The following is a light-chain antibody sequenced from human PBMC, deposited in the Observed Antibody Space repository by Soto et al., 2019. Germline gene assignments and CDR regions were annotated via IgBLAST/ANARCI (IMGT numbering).Light chain of an antibody. CDR1: QSVSSY. CDR2: DAS. J-gene: IGKJ1*01. CDR3: QQRSNWPPWT. Sequence: EIVLTQSPATLSLSPGERATLSCRASQSVSSYLAWYQQKPGQAPRLLIYDASNRATGIPARFSGSGSGTDFTLTISSLEPEDVAVDYCQQRSNWPPWTF. V-gene: IGKV3-11*01.